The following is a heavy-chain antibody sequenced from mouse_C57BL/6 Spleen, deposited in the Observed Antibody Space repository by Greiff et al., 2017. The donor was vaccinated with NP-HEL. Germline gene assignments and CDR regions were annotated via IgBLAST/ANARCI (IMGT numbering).Heavy chain of an antibody. D-gene: IGHD3-2*02. CDR3: AREGTGSSGYFDY. CDR2: IYPGSGST. Sequence: VQLQQSGAELVKPGASVKMSCKASGYTFTSYWITWVKQRPGQGLEWIGDIYPGSGSTNYNEKFKSKATLTVDTSSSTAYMQLSSLTSEDSAVYYCAREGTGSSGYFDYWGQGTTLTVSS. V-gene: IGHV1-55*01. J-gene: IGHJ2*01. CDR1: GYTFTSYW.